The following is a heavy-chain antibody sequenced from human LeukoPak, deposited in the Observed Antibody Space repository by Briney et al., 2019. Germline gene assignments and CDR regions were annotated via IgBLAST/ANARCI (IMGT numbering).Heavy chain of an antibody. J-gene: IGHJ4*02. CDR3: AISSWGYSYNFDY. CDR1: GYTFTGYY. CDR2: ISAYNGNT. Sequence: GASVKVSCKASGYTFTGYYMHWVRQAPGQGLEWMGWISAYNGNTNYAQKLQGRVTMTTDTSTSTAYMELRSLRSDDTAVYYCAISSWGYSYNFDYWGQGTLVTVSS. V-gene: IGHV1-18*04. D-gene: IGHD5-18*01.